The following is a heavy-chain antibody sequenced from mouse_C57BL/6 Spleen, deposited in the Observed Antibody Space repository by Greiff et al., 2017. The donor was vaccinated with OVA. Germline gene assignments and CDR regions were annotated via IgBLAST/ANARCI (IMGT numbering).Heavy chain of an antibody. CDR3: ARPYRGYFDV. Sequence: EVQLQQSGPELVKPGASVKISCKASGYSFTGYYMNWVKQSPEKSLEWIGEINPSTGGTTYNQKFKAKATLTVVKSSSTAYMQLKSLTSEDSAVYYCARPYRGYFDVWGTGTTVTVSS. V-gene: IGHV1-42*01. CDR2: INPSTGGT. D-gene: IGHD2-12*01. CDR1: GYSFTGYY. J-gene: IGHJ1*03.